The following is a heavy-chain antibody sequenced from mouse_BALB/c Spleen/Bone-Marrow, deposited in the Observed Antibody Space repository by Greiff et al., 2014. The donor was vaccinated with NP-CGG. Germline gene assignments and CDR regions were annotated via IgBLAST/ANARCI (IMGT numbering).Heavy chain of an antibody. V-gene: IGHV2-6-5*01. CDR3: AKLTWDEGDY. CDR1: GFSLTDYG. CDR2: IWGAGIT. J-gene: IGHJ2*01. Sequence: VNLVESGPGLVAPSQSLSITCTVSGFSLTDYGVSWIRQPPGKGLEWLGVIWGAGITNYNSALKSRLSISKDNSKSQVFLKMNSLQTDDTAMYYCAKLTWDEGDYWGQGTTLTVSS. D-gene: IGHD4-1*01.